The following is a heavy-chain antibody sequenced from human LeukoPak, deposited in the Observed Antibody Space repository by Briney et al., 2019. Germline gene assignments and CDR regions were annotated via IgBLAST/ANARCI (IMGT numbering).Heavy chain of an antibody. CDR1: GFTFSSYG. V-gene: IGHV3-21*01. Sequence: KAGGSLRLSCAAAGFTFSSYGMNWVRQAPGEGLGWVSSTSSSNSYIYYADSVKGRFTISRDNAKNSLYLQMNSLRAEDTAVYYCARDPSSGWYKSPYYFDYWGQGTLVTVSS. D-gene: IGHD6-19*01. CDR2: TSSSNSYI. J-gene: IGHJ4*02. CDR3: ARDPSSGWYKSPYYFDY.